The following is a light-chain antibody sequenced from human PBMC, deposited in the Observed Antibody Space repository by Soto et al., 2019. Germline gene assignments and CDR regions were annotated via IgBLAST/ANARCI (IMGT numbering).Light chain of an antibody. J-gene: IGLJ2*01. Sequence: QSALTQPASVSGSPGQSIAISCTGTSSDIGSYNLVSWYQHHPGKAPKLIIYEGSKRTSGVSNRFSAAKSGNTASLTISGLQAEDEADYYCCSYAGRRTFGALFGGGTKLTVL. CDR3: CSYAGRRTFGAL. V-gene: IGLV2-23*03. CDR1: SSDIGSYNL. CDR2: EGS.